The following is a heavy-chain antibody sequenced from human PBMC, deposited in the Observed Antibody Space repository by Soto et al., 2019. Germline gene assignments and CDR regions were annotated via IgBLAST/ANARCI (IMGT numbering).Heavy chain of an antibody. CDR1: RYTLTELS. D-gene: IGHD2-15*01. J-gene: IGHJ6*02. Sequence: ASVKVSSKVSRYTLTELSMHWVRQAPGKGLEWMGGFDPEDGETIYAQKFQGRVTMTEDTSTDTAYMELSSLRSEDTAVYYCAPLIAATRYGMDVWGQGTTVTSP. CDR2: FDPEDGET. CDR3: APLIAATRYGMDV. V-gene: IGHV1-24*01.